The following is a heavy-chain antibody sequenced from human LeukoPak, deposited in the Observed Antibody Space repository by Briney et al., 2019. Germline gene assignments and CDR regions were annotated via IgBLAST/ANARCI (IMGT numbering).Heavy chain of an antibody. CDR1: GFTFSSYG. D-gene: IGHD2-2*01. CDR3: AKDRGYCSSTSCPPGDAFDI. CDR2: IRYDGSDK. J-gene: IGHJ3*02. Sequence: GGSLRLSCAASGFTFSSYGMHWVRQAPGKGLEWVAFIRYDGSDKYYADSVQGRFAISRDNSKNTLSLQMNNLRAEDTAVYYCAKDRGYCSSTSCPPGDAFDIWGQGTMVTVSS. V-gene: IGHV3-30*02.